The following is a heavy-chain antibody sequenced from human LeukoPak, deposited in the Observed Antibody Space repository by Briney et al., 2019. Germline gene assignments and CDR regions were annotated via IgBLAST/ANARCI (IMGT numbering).Heavy chain of an antibody. CDR3: ARGGDRDGYNPFDY. CDR1: GFTFTSTA. D-gene: IGHD5-24*01. Sequence: ASVTVSCKASGFTFTSTAVLWVRQARGQRLEWIGWILVGSGNTNYAQMFQERVTLTWDVSTSTAYMVLSSLRSEDTAIYYCARGGDRDGYNPFDYWGQGTLVTVSS. V-gene: IGHV1-58*01. CDR2: ILVGSGNT. J-gene: IGHJ4*02.